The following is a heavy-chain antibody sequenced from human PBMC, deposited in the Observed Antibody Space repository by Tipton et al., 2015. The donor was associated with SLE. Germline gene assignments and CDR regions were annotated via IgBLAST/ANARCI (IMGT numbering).Heavy chain of an antibody. Sequence: VQLVQSGAEVKKPGESLKISCKGSGYSFTSYWIGWVRQMPGKGLEWMGIMYPGDSDTKYSPSFQGQVTISADKSISTAYLQWSSLKASDTAMYYCARPGEYSGSYPGDAFDIWGQGTMVTVSS. CDR1: GYSFTSYW. V-gene: IGHV5-51*03. D-gene: IGHD1-26*01. CDR3: ARPGEYSGSYPGDAFDI. CDR2: MYPGDSDT. J-gene: IGHJ3*02.